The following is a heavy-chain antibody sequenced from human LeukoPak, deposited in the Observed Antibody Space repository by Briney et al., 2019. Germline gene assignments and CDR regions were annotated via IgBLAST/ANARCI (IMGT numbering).Heavy chain of an antibody. J-gene: IGHJ6*02. V-gene: IGHV3-9*01. Sequence: GGSLRLSCAASGFTFDDYAMHWVRQAPGKGLEWVSGISWNSGSIGYADSVKGRFTISRDNAKNSLYLQMNSLRAEDTALYYCAKDRAMATPYGMDVWGQGTTVTVSS. D-gene: IGHD5-18*01. CDR1: GFTFDDYA. CDR3: AKDRAMATPYGMDV. CDR2: ISWNSGSI.